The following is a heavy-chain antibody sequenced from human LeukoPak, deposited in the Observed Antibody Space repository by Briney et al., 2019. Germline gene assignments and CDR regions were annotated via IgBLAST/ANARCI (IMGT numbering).Heavy chain of an antibody. J-gene: IGHJ6*03. CDR1: GYTFTQYD. V-gene: IGHV1-8*01. CDR3: ARSIDDNLTAYYYYMDV. CDR2: MNPNSGNT. Sequence: ASVKVSCKSSGYTFTQYDINWVRQATGQGLEWMGWMNPNSGNTGYAQKFQGRVTMTRNTSISTAYMELSSLRSEDTAVYYCARSIDDNLTAYYYYMDVWGKGTPVTVSS. D-gene: IGHD3-9*01.